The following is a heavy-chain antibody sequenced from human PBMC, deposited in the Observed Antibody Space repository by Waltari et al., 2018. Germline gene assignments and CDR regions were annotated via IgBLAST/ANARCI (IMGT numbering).Heavy chain of an antibody. J-gene: IGHJ4*02. CDR3: ARTGGDYGGNFGVIGY. D-gene: IGHD4-17*01. CDR1: GYTFTSYY. Sequence: QVQLVQSGAEVKKPGASVKVSCKASGYTFTSYYMHWVRQAPGQGLERMGIINPRGGRTSYGQKFKGRVTRTRDTSTSTVYMELSSLRSEDTAVYYCARTGGDYGGNFGVIGYWGQGTLVTVSS. V-gene: IGHV1-46*01. CDR2: INPRGGRT.